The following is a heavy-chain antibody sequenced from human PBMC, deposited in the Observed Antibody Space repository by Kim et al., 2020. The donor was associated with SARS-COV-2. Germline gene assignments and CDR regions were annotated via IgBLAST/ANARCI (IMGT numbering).Heavy chain of an antibody. CDR1: AFTFSAFD. CDR2: ISFNGAST. V-gene: IGHV3-23*01. D-gene: IGHD1-1*01. J-gene: IGHJ4*02. CDR3: AIARNWKVGY. Sequence: GGSLRLSCAASAFTFSAFDMSWVRQAPGKGLDWVSSISFNGASTYYADSVKGRFTISRDNSKNTLYLQMDSLRADDTAVYYCAIARNWKVGYWGPGTVVTVSS.